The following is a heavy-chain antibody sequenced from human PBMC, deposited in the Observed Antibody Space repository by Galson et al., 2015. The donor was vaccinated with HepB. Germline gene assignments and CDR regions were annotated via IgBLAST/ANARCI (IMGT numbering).Heavy chain of an antibody. J-gene: IGHJ4*02. Sequence: SLRLSCAASGFIFSSYALHWVRQAPGKGLEWVAYISYDGTNKHYADSVKGRFTISRDKSKNTLYLHMDRQREEATAVYYCAREGEYFFDYWGQGTLVTVSS. CDR2: ISYDGTNK. V-gene: IGHV3-30*04. D-gene: IGHD3-16*01. CDR3: AREGEYFFDY. CDR1: GFIFSSYA.